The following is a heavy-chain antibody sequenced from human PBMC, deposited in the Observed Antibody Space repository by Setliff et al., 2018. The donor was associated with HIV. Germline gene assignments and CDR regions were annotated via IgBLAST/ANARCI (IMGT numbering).Heavy chain of an antibody. V-gene: IGHV4-39*07. Sequence: SETLSLTCTVSGGSISSNSYYWGWFRQPPGKGLEWIGSIYYSGYTNYNPSLKSRMTISVDMSKNQFSLKLSSVTAADTAVYYCARDGYSSSWYVISGSFDYWGQGILVTV. CDR2: IYYSGYT. CDR3: ARDGYSSSWYVISGSFDY. D-gene: IGHD6-13*01. J-gene: IGHJ4*02. CDR1: GGSISSNSYY.